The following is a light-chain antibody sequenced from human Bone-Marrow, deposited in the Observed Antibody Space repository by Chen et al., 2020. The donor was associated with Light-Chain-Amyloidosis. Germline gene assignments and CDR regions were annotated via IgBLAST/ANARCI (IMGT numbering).Light chain of an antibody. CDR1: QSVSSY. J-gene: IGKJ1*01. CDR3: QQRSNWPT. CDR2: DAS. Sequence: EIVLTQSPATLSLSPGERATLSCRARQSVSSYLAGYQQKPGQAPRLLIYDASNRATGTPARFSSSGSGTDFTLSSSSLEPEDFAVYYCQQRSNWPTFGQGTKVEIK. V-gene: IGKV3-11*01.